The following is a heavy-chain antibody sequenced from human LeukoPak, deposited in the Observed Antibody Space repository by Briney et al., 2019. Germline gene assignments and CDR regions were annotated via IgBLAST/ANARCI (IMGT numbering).Heavy chain of an antibody. CDR2: INSDGCIT. V-gene: IGHV3-74*01. D-gene: IGHD6-19*01. CDR1: GFTFSSYW. Sequence: GGSLRLSCAASGFTFSSYWMYWVRQAPGKGLVWVSHINSDGCITSYADSVKGRFTISRDNAKNTLYLQMNSLIAEDTAVYYCARVQRSSSGWYEAGLDYWGQGTLVTVPS. J-gene: IGHJ4*02. CDR3: ARVQRSSSGWYEAGLDY.